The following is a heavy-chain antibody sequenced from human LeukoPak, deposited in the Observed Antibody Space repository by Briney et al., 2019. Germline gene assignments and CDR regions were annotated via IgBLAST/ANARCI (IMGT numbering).Heavy chain of an antibody. D-gene: IGHD2-2*02. V-gene: IGHV1-2*02. CDR1: VYTFTGYY. Sequence: ASVKVSCKASVYTFTGYYMHWVRQAPGQGLEWMGWINPNSGGTNYAQKFQGRVTMTRDTSISTAYMELSRLRSDDTAVYYCSVVPAAIGTYYFDYWGQGTLVTVSS. CDR3: SVVPAAIGTYYFDY. CDR2: INPNSGGT. J-gene: IGHJ4*02.